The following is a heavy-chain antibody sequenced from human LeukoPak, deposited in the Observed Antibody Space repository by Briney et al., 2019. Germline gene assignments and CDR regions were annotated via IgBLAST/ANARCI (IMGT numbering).Heavy chain of an antibody. V-gene: IGHV3-53*01. CDR2: IYSGGST. J-gene: IGHJ4*02. CDR3: YFDH. D-gene: IGHD3-16*01. Sequence: GGSLRLSCAASGFTVSSNYMSWVRQAPGKGLEWVSVIYSGGSTYYADSVKGRFTISRDKSEDTAVYYCARSPPLNVWGSSYYFDHWGQGTLVTVSS. CDR1: GFTVSSNY.